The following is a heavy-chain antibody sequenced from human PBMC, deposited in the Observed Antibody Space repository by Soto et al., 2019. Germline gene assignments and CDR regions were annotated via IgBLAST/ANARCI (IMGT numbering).Heavy chain of an antibody. CDR2: INAGNGNT. CDR3: ARVSPNIVVVPAASSHEAFDI. J-gene: IGHJ3*02. D-gene: IGHD2-2*01. V-gene: IGHV1-3*01. CDR1: GYTFTSYA. Sequence: ASVTVSCKASGYTFTSYARQWVRQAPGQRLEWMGWINAGNGNTKYSQKFQGRVTITRDTSASTAYMELSSLRSEDTAVYYCARVSPNIVVVPAASSHEAFDIWGQGTMVTVSS.